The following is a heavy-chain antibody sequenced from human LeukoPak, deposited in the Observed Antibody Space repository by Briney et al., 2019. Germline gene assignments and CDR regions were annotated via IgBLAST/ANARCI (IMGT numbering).Heavy chain of an antibody. CDR2: ISSNGGST. J-gene: IGHJ3*02. V-gene: IGHV3-64D*06. Sequence: GGSLRLSCSASGFTFNNYAMHWVRQAPGKGLEYVSVISSNGGSTYYADSVKGRFTISRDKSKNTLYLQMSSLRAEDTAVYYCVKGTGGRRGDAFDIWGQGTMVTVSS. D-gene: IGHD2-15*01. CDR1: GFTFNNYA. CDR3: VKGTGGRRGDAFDI.